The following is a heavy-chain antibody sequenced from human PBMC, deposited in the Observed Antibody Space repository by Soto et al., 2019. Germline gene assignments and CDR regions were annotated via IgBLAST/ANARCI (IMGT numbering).Heavy chain of an antibody. CDR1: GGSISTYY. J-gene: IGHJ4*02. V-gene: IGHV4-59*01. CDR2: IYASGAT. Sequence: PPETLSLTCIFSGGSISTYYWGWIRQPPGVTLEWIGYIYASGATTYNPSLESRVTMSVDMPNNEFSLELTSLTAADTAVYYCARSHSFDGSIYHYYFDFWGQGTLVTVSS. D-gene: IGHD3-10*01. CDR3: ARSHSFDGSIYHYYFDF.